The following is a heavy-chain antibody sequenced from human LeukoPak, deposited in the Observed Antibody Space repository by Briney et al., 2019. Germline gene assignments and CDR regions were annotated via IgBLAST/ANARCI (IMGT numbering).Heavy chain of an antibody. CDR3: ARGGLRPRYCSGGSCYSFRFVGYPLDY. CDR2: IYYSGST. V-gene: IGHV4-31*03. Sequence: SQTLSLTCTVSGGSISSGGYYWSWIRQHPGKGLEWIGYIYYSGSTYYNPSLKSRVTISVDTSKNQFSLKLSSVAAADTAVYYCARGGLRPRYCSGGSCYSFRFVGYPLDYWGQGTLVTVSS. J-gene: IGHJ4*02. CDR1: GGSISSGGYY. D-gene: IGHD2-15*01.